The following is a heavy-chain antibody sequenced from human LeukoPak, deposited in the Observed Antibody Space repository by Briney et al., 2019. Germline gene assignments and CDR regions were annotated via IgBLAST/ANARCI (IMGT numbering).Heavy chain of an antibody. CDR3: ARRPVARISDVFDI. Sequence: KASETLSLTCTASGGPIAGYYWNWIRQPPGKRLEWIGSISYTGSANYNPSLKSRITVSADTSKNQFSLRLTSVTAADTAIYYCARRPVARISDVFDIWGHGTMVTVSS. V-gene: IGHV4-59*08. J-gene: IGHJ3*02. D-gene: IGHD5-12*01. CDR1: GGPIAGYY. CDR2: ISYTGSA.